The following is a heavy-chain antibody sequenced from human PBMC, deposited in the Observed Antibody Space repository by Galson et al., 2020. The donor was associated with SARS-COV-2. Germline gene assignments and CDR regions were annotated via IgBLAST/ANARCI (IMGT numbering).Heavy chain of an antibody. V-gene: IGHV4-39*01. CDR3: ARRGYTNGYIDY. J-gene: IGHJ4*02. CDR2: VFYSVST. D-gene: IGHD2-8*01. Sequence: SETLSLTCTVSGGSISTSYYYWDCIRQSPGKGLEWIGSVFYSVSTYSHPSLKSRVTMSVDTSKNEFSLKLSSVTAADTAVYYCARRGYTNGYIDYWGQGTLVIVSS. CDR1: GGSISTSYYY.